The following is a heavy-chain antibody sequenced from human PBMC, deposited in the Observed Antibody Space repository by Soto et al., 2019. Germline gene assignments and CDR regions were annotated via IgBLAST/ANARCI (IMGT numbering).Heavy chain of an antibody. D-gene: IGHD2-2*01. CDR3: AKITGLGGYCSSTSCSPFDY. Sequence: GGSLRLSCAASGFTFSSYAMSWVRQAPGKGLEWVSAISGSGGSTYYADSVKGRFTISRDNSKNTLYLQMNSLRAEDTAVYYCAKITGLGGYCSSTSCSPFDYWGQGTLVTVSS. J-gene: IGHJ4*02. V-gene: IGHV3-23*01. CDR2: ISGSGGST. CDR1: GFTFSSYA.